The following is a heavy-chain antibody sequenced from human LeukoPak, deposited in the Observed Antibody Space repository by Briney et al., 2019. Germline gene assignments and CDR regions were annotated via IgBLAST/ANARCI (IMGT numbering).Heavy chain of an antibody. CDR2: IYTSGGT. D-gene: IGHD2-2*01. V-gene: IGHV4-61*02. J-gene: IGHJ6*03. CDR1: GGSISSGSYY. Sequence: NPSQTLSLTCTVSGGSISSGSYYWSWIRQPAGKGLEWIGRIYTSGGTNYNPSLKSRVTISVDTSKNQFSLKLSSVTAADTAVYYCARGERQYQLLWDFYYYYMDVWGKGTTVTVSS. CDR3: ARGERQYQLLWDFYYYYMDV.